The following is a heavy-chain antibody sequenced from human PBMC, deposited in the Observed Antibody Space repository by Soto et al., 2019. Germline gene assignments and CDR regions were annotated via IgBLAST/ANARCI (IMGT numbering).Heavy chain of an antibody. CDR3: ATDGRLWFGEFDY. CDR2: ISGSGGST. V-gene: IGHV3-23*01. CDR1: GFTFSSYA. J-gene: IGHJ4*02. D-gene: IGHD3-10*01. Sequence: GGSLRLSCAASGFTFSSYAMSWVRQAPGKGLEWVSAISGSGGSTYYADSVKGRFTISRDNSKNTLYLQMNSLRAEDTAVYYCATDGRLWFGEFDYWGQGTLVTVSS.